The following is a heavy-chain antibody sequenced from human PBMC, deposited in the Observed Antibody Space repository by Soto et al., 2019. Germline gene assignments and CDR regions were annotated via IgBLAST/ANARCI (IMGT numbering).Heavy chain of an antibody. CDR1: GFSLSPYS. J-gene: IGHJ6*02. CDR3: ARGFDLQYGMDV. CDR2: ISGSSDTI. D-gene: IGHD3-10*01. V-gene: IGHV3-48*02. Sequence: EVPLVASGGGLIQRGGSVRLSCTASGFSLSPYSMNWVRQAPRKGLEWISYISGSSDTINYADSVKGRFTISRDNTKNSLYLQMNNLRDEDTAVYYCARGFDLQYGMDVWGQGTTVTVSS.